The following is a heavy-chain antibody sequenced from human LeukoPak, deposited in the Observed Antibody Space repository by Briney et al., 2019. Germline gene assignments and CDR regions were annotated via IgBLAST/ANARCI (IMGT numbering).Heavy chain of an antibody. CDR3: ARDSLAYVTDY. CDR2: IYYSGST. V-gene: IGHV4-39*02. CDR1: GGSISSSSYY. Sequence: SETLSLTCTVSGGSISSSSYYWGWIRQPPGKGLERIGSIYYSGSTYYNPSLKSRVTISVDTSKNQFSLKLSSVTAADTAVYYCARDSLAYVTDYWGQGTLVTVSS. J-gene: IGHJ4*02. D-gene: IGHD2-21*01.